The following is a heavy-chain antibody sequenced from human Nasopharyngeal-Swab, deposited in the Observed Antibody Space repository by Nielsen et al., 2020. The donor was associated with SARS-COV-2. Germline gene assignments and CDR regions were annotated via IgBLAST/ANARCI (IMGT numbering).Heavy chain of an antibody. V-gene: IGHV3-30*18. CDR3: AKGGRSVRGRFYGMDV. CDR2: ISYDGSNK. CDR1: GFTFSSYG. D-gene: IGHD3-10*01. J-gene: IGHJ6*01. Sequence: GESLKISCAASGFTFSSYGMHWVRQAPGKGLEWVAVISYDGSNKYYADSVKGRFTISRDNSKNTLYLQMNSLRAEDTAVYYCAKGGRSVRGRFYGMDVWGQGTTATVSS.